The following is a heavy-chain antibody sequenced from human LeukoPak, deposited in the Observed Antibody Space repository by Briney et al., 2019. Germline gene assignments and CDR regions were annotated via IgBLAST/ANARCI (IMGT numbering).Heavy chain of an antibody. CDR3: ARGPSMVRGVIGHYYYYYMDV. CDR1: GGTFSSYA. V-gene: IGHV1-69*01. Sequence: SVKVSCKASGGTFSSYAISWVRQAPGQRREWMGGIIPIFGTANYAQKFQGRGTITADESTSTAYMELSSLRSEATAVYYCARGPSMVRGVIGHYYYYYMDVWGKGTTVIISS. J-gene: IGHJ6*03. D-gene: IGHD3-10*01. CDR2: IIPIFGTA.